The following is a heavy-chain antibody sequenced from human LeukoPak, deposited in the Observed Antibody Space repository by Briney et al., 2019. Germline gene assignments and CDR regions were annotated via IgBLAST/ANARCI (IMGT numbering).Heavy chain of an antibody. Sequence: GGSLRLSCAASGFTFSSYAMHWVRQAPGKGLEWVAVISYDGSNKFYADSVKGRFTLSRDNSKNTLYLQMNSLRIEDTAVYYCAREVPAGQRPAADAFDIWGQGTMVTVSS. V-gene: IGHV3-30-3*01. J-gene: IGHJ3*02. D-gene: IGHD6-13*01. CDR1: GFTFSSYA. CDR2: ISYDGSNK. CDR3: AREVPAGQRPAADAFDI.